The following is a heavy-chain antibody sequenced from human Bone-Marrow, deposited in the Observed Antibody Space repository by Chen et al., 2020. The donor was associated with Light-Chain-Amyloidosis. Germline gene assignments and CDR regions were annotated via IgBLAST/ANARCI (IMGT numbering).Heavy chain of an antibody. CDR2: IKQSGSDK. D-gene: IGHD3-10*01. CDR3: ARVGDGSNRSEALEI. CDR1: GFTFSGYW. Sequence: EGQLVQSGGGLVQPGGSLRLSCEASGFTFSGYWMSWVRQAPGQGLEWVANIKQSGSDKDYLESVKGRFTISRDNGKNSLYLQMNNLRAEDTAVYYCARVGDGSNRSEALEIWGQGTMVTVSS. J-gene: IGHJ3*02. V-gene: IGHV3-7*01.